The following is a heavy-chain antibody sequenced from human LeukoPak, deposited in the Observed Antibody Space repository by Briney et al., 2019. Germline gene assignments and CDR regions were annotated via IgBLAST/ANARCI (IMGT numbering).Heavy chain of an antibody. V-gene: IGHV3-23*01. CDR2: ISGSGGST. Sequence: PGGSLRLSCAASGLTFSSYAMTWVRQAPGKGLQWVSAISGSGGSTYYADSVKGRFTISRDNSKNTLYLQMNSLRAEDTAVYYCAKDRVKMATSIVDYWGQGTLVTVSS. CDR3: AKDRVKMATSIVDY. D-gene: IGHD5-24*01. CDR1: GLTFSSYA. J-gene: IGHJ4*02.